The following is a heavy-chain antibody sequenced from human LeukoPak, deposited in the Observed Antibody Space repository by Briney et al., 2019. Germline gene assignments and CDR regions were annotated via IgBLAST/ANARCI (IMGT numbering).Heavy chain of an antibody. J-gene: IGHJ4*02. D-gene: IGHD3-22*01. CDR2: VYYSGST. CDR1: GGSVSGYY. CDR3: AREGTSGYYSFDY. Sequence: SETLSLTCVVSGGSVSGYYWGWIRQPPGRGLEWIGYVYYSGSTNYNPSFKSRVTISVDTSKNQFSLKLSSVTAADTAVYYCAREGTSGYYSFDYWGQGTLVTVSS. V-gene: IGHV4-59*02.